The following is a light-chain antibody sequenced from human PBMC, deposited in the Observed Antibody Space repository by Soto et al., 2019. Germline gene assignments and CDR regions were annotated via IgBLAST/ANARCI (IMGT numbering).Light chain of an antibody. V-gene: IGKV3-15*01. CDR3: QQYNNWPWR. J-gene: IGKJ1*01. CDR1: QSISDT. CDR2: GAS. Sequence: EIVSTHSPFTLSVSPGRRATLCFSASQSISDTLAWYQQKPGQAPRLLIHGASTRAPGFPARFSGSGSGTDFTLTISSLQSEDFAVYYCQQYNNWPWRFGQGTKVDIK.